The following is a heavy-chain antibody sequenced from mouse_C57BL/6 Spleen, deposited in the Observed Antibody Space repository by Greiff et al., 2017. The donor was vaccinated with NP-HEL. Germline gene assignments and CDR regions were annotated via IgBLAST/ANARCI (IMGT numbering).Heavy chain of an antibody. J-gene: IGHJ4*01. V-gene: IGHV14-4*01. CDR1: GFNIKDDY. D-gene: IGHD3-2*02. Sequence: EVQLQQSGAELVRPGASVKLSCTASGFNIKDDYMHWVKQRPEQGLEWIGWIDPENGDTEYASKFQGKATITADTSSTTAYLQLSSLTSEDTAVYYCTTGRRLPNYYAMDYWGQGTSVTVSS. CDR2: IDPENGDT. CDR3: TTGRRLPNYYAMDY.